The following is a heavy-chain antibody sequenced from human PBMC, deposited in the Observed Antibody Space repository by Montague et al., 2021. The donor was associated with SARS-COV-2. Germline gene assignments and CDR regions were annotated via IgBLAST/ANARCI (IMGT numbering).Heavy chain of an antibody. CDR2: MYSDGINT. V-gene: IGHV3-23*03. CDR1: GLTFSSFA. D-gene: IGHD3-10*01. CDR3: ARFGETYRDFDC. Sequence: SLRLSCAASGLTFSSFAMSWVRQAPGKGLEWVSVMYSDGINTFYADSVKGRFTISRDNSKNTLYLQLNSLRAEDTAVYYCARFGETYRDFDCWGQGTLVTVSS. J-gene: IGHJ4*02.